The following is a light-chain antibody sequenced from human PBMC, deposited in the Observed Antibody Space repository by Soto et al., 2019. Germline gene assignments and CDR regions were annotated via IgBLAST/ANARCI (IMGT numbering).Light chain of an antibody. CDR3: QYYGSLPYI. CDR2: AAS. Sequence: DIQMSQSPSSLSASAGDRVTITCQASQDISNHLNWYQQKPGEAPKLLIYAASKLEEGVPSRFSGSGSGTDFSFTINRLQPEDIAMYWCQYYGSLPYIFGQGTKVEIK. V-gene: IGKV1-33*01. CDR1: QDISNH. J-gene: IGKJ2*01.